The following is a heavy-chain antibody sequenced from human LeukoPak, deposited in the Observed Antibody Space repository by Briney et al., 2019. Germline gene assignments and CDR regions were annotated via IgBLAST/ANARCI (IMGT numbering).Heavy chain of an antibody. Sequence: RGSLRLSCAASGFTFSSYWMHWVRQAPGKGLVWVSRINSDGSSTSYADSVKGQFTISRDNAKNTLYLQMNSLRAEDTAVYYCAREHYGDYSSPFDYWGQGTLVTVSS. CDR1: GFTFSSYW. J-gene: IGHJ4*02. D-gene: IGHD4-17*01. V-gene: IGHV3-74*01. CDR3: AREHYGDYSSPFDY. CDR2: INSDGSST.